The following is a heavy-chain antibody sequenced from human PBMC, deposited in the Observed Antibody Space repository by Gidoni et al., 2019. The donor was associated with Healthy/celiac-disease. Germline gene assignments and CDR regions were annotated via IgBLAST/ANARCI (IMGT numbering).Heavy chain of an antibody. CDR1: GGTFSSYA. D-gene: IGHD2-15*01. Sequence: QVQLVQSGAEVKKPGSSVKVSCKASGGTFSSYAISWVRQAPGQGLEWMGGIIPIFGTANYAQKFQGRVTITADESTSTAYMELSSLRSEDTAVYYCARGEGYCSGGSCREYYYYYIDVWGKGTTVTVSS. CDR3: ARGEGYCSGGSCREYYYYYIDV. CDR2: IIPIFGTA. J-gene: IGHJ6*03. V-gene: IGHV1-69*01.